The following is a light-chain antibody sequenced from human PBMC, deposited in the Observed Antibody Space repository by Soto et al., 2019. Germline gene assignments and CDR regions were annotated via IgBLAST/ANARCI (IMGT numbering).Light chain of an antibody. CDR3: QQYGSSPLT. CDR2: GAS. Sequence: EIVLTQSPGTLSLSPGEGATLSCRASQTVSSSFLAWYQQKAGQAPRLLIYGASSRATGIPDRFSGSGSGTDFTLTITRLEPVDFAVYYCQQYGSSPLTFGQGTKVEIK. J-gene: IGKJ1*01. CDR1: QTVSSSF. V-gene: IGKV3-20*01.